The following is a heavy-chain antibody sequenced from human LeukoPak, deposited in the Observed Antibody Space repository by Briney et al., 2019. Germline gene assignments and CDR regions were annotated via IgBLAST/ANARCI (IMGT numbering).Heavy chain of an antibody. V-gene: IGHV4-30-4*08. CDR3: ARVSVVVPAAMVDV. J-gene: IGHJ6*04. Sequence: KPSETLSLTCTVSGGSISSGDYYWSWIRQPPGKGLEWIGYIYYSGSTYYNPSLKSRVTISVDTSKNQFSLKLSSVTAADTAVYYCARVSVVVPAAMVDVWGKGTTVTVSS. CDR2: IYYSGST. D-gene: IGHD2-2*01. CDR1: GGSISSGDYY.